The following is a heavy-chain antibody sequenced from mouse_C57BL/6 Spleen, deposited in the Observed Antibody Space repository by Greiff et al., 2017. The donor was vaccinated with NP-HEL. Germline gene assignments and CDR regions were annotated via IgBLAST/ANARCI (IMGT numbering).Heavy chain of an antibody. CDR2: IYPGDGDT. CDR3: ARNGNYGGYYAMDY. D-gene: IGHD2-1*01. CDR1: GYAFSSSW. J-gene: IGHJ4*01. V-gene: IGHV1-82*01. Sequence: VQLQQSGPELVKPGASVKISCKASGYAFSSSWMNWVKQRPGKGLEWIGRIYPGDGDTNYNGKFKGKATLTADKSSSTAYMQLSSLTSEDSAVYFCARNGNYGGYYAMDYWGQGTSVTVSS.